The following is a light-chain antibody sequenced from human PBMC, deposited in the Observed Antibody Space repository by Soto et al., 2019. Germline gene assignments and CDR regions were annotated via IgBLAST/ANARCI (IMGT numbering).Light chain of an antibody. CDR1: QSVRTY. V-gene: IGKV3-11*01. Sequence: EIVLTQSPVTLSLSPGERATLSCRASQSVRTYLAWYLVKPGQAPRLLIYDAFSRASGVPARFSGSGSGTDFTLTISSLEPEDFAVYYCQQRNMWPPITFGQGTRLEIK. CDR2: DAF. J-gene: IGKJ5*01. CDR3: QQRNMWPPIT.